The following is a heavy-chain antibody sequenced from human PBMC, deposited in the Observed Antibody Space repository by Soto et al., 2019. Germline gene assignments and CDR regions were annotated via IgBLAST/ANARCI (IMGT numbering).Heavy chain of an antibody. CDR3: ARDRSDSGGCRLGRRLDV. D-gene: IGHD2-8*01. CDR1: GDSVTFGHYY. J-gene: IGHJ6*02. Sequence: QVQLQESGPGLVKPSETLSLICIVSGDSVTFGHYYWSWIRQPPGKVLEWIGHIFFTGATNYSPSLMSVVTMAVESSTGQFSLNLTSVTAADSAIYYCARDRSDSGGCRLGRRLDVWGQGTTVTVSS. V-gene: IGHV4-61*01. CDR2: IFFTGAT.